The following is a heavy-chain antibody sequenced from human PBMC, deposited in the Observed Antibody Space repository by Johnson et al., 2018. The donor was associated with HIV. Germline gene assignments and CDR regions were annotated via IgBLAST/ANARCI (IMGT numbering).Heavy chain of an antibody. CDR3: ARDQGWGDAFDI. Sequence: YYMTWIRQAPGKGLEWASYISSSGSTIYYADSVKGRFTISRDNAKNSLYLQMNSLRAEDTAVYYCARDQGWGDAFDIWGQGTMVTVSS. V-gene: IGHV3-11*04. J-gene: IGHJ3*02. CDR1: YY. D-gene: IGHD3-16*01. CDR2: ISSSGSTI.